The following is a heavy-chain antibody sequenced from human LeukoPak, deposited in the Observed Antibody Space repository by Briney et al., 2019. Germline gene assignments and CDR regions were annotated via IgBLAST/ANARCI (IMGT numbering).Heavy chain of an antibody. J-gene: IGHJ4*02. CDR1: GGAISSYY. V-gene: IGHV4-59*12. CDR3: AREWNGYDSGSYMFDY. Sequence: SEALSLTCTISGGAISSYYWNWIRQPPGKGLEWIGSIYYSGSTYYNPTLKSRVTISVDTSKKQFSLKLSSVTAADTAVYYCAREWNGYDSGSYMFDYWGQGTLVTVSS. CDR2: IYYSGST. D-gene: IGHD3-10*01.